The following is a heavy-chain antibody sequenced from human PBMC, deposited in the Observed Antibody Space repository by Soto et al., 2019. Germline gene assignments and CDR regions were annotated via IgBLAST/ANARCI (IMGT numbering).Heavy chain of an antibody. Sequence: GASLKVSCKASGYTFTGYYMHWVRQAPGQGLEWMGWINPNSGGTNYAQKFQGRVTMTRDTSISTAYMELSRLRSDDTAVNYCARVVTAIWDYYYYYGMDVWGQGTTVTVSS. V-gene: IGHV1-2*02. D-gene: IGHD2-21*02. CDR2: INPNSGGT. CDR1: GYTFTGYY. CDR3: ARVVTAIWDYYYYYGMDV. J-gene: IGHJ6*02.